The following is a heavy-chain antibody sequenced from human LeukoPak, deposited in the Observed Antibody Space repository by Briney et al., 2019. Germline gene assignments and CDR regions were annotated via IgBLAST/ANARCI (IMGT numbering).Heavy chain of an antibody. CDR1: GESVSSKNGA. V-gene: IGHV6-1*01. Sequence: PSQTLSVTCDISGESVSSKNGAWNWIRQSPSRGLEWLGRTYYRSKWYTDYAVSMNGRITISPDTSKNQFSLRLNSVTPDDTAVYYCARDVGTSGWHTFDYWGQGTLVTVSS. CDR3: ARDVGTSGWHTFDY. CDR2: TYYRSKWYT. J-gene: IGHJ4*02. D-gene: IGHD6-19*01.